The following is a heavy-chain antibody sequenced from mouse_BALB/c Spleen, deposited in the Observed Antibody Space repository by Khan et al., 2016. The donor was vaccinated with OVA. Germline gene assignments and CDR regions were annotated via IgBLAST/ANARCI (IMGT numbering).Heavy chain of an antibody. Sequence: QIQLVQSGPEMKKPGETVKISCKASGYTFTNYGMNWVKQSPGKALKWMGWINTFTGEPTYADDFKGRFAFSLETSASTASLQINNLKNEDTATYFCARPPYFSYSLDHWGQGTLVTVSS. J-gene: IGHJ4*01. CDR2: INTFTGEP. CDR3: ARPPYFSYSLDH. V-gene: IGHV9-3-1*01. D-gene: IGHD2-12*01. CDR1: GYTFTNYG.